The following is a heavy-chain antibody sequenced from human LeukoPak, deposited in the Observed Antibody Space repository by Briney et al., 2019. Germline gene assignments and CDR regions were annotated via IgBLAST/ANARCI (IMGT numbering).Heavy chain of an antibody. J-gene: IGHJ4*02. CDR3: ARGPVRDYSNS. CDR1: GVPITSGGYY. Sequence: PSETLSLTCTVSGVPITSGGYYWSWIRQHPGKGLEWLGYIYYSGSTYYNPSLKSPLTISLDTSKNHFSLRLTSVTAADTAMYYCARGPVRDYSNSSGQGTLVTVSS. CDR2: IYYSGST. D-gene: IGHD4-11*01. V-gene: IGHV4-31*01.